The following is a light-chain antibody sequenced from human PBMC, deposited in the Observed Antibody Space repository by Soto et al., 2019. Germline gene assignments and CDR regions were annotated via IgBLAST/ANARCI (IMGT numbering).Light chain of an antibody. Sequence: ETVLTQSPGTLSLSPGXRATLSCRATQAVYSSLLAWYQQKPGQAPRLPIYGASSRATGIPDRFSGSGSGTDFTLSISRLEVEDFAVYHCQQYGNAPITFGQGTKVDIK. J-gene: IGKJ1*01. V-gene: IGKV3-20*01. CDR1: QAVYSSL. CDR3: QQYGNAPIT. CDR2: GAS.